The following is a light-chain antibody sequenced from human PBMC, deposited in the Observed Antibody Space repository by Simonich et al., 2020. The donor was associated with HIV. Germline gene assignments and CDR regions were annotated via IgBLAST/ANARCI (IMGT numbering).Light chain of an antibody. CDR3: QQYGSSPVT. J-gene: IGKJ4*01. CDR2: GAS. V-gene: IGKV3-20*01. CDR1: QSVTSTF. Sequence: EIVMTQSPATLSVSPGERATLSCMASQSVTSTFLAWYQQKPGQAPRLLIDGASSRATGIPDRFSGSGSGTDFTLTISRLEPEDFAVYYCQQYGSSPVTFGGGTKVEIK.